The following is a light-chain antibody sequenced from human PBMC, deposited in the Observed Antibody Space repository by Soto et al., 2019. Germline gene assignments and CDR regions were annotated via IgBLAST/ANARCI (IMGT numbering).Light chain of an antibody. J-gene: IGKJ4*01. CDR1: QSVSSN. Sequence: EIVITQSPATLSVSPGERATLSCRASQSVSSNLAWYQQKPGQAPRLLIYGASTRATGIPASFSGSGSGTEFTLTISSLQSEDFAVYYCQQYNKWTPRTFGGGTKVDIK. CDR2: GAS. V-gene: IGKV3-15*01. CDR3: QQYNKWTPRT.